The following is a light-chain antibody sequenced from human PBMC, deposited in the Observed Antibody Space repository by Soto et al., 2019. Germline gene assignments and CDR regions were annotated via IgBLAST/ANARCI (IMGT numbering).Light chain of an antibody. CDR2: DAS. CDR3: QQYDDPLS. J-gene: IGKJ4*01. CDR1: QDIGNY. V-gene: IGKV1-33*01. Sequence: DIQMTQSPSSLSASVGDRVTITCRASQDIGNYLNWYQQKPGKPPKLLIYDASDLATGGPTRFSGRGSGTAFTFTINILQPEDVADYYCQQYDDPLSFGGGT.